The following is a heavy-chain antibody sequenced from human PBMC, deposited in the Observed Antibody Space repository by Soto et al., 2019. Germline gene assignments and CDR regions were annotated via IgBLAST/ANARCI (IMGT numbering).Heavy chain of an antibody. CDR3: ARHHSSSWYTNRDYYYGMDV. J-gene: IGHJ6*02. CDR1: GYSFTSYW. Sequence: GESLKISCKGSGYSFTSYWISWVRQMPGKGLEWMGRIDPSDSYTNYSPSFQGHVTISADKSISTAYLQWSSLKASDTDMYYCARHHSSSWYTNRDYYYGMDVWGQGTTVTVSS. CDR2: IDPSDSYT. V-gene: IGHV5-10-1*01. D-gene: IGHD6-13*01.